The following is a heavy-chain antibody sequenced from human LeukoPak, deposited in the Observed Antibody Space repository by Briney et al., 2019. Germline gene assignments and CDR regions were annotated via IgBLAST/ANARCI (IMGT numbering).Heavy chain of an antibody. CDR2: INHSGST. CDR1: GGSFSGYY. CDR3: ARATVTHRIDTFDI. V-gene: IGHV4-34*01. Sequence: PSETLSLTCAVYGGSFSGYYWSWIRQPPGKGLEWIGEINHSGSTNYNPSLKSRVTISVGTSKNQFSLMLSSVTAADTAVYYCARATVTHRIDTFDIWGQGTMVTVSS. J-gene: IGHJ3*02. D-gene: IGHD4-11*01.